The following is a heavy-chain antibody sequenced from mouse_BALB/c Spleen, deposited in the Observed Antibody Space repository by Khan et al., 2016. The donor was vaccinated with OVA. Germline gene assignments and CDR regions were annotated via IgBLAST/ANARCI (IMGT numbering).Heavy chain of an antibody. V-gene: IGHV1S135*01. D-gene: IGHD1-1*01. J-gene: IGHJ3*01. CDR2: IDPSNGGT. Sequence: IQLVQSGPELVKPGASVKVSCKATGYSFTDYSLYWVKQSHGKSLEWIGYIDPSNGGTYYNQTFKDKATLTVDKSSSTAFMHLNSLPSEDSAVYYCARGGYGAFAYWGQGTLVTVSA. CDR1: GYSFTDYS. CDR3: ARGGYGAFAY.